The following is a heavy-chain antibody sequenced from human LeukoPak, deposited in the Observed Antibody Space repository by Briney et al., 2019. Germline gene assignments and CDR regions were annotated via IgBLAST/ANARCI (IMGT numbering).Heavy chain of an antibody. Sequence: SDTLSLTCNVSGATVTTHYWSWIRQPPGRGLEWIGFIYNNGRSGTTDYNPSLKSRVTISLDTSKNQFSLRLTSVIGADTAVYFCARRVDTAKIDYWGQGTLVTVSS. CDR3: ARRVDTAKIDY. J-gene: IGHJ4*02. D-gene: IGHD5-18*01. CDR1: GATVTTHY. CDR2: IYNNGRSGTT. V-gene: IGHV4-59*02.